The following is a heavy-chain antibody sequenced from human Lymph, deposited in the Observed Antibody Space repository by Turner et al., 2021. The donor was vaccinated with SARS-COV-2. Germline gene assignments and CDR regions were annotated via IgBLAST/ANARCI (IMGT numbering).Heavy chain of an antibody. Sequence: EVQLVESGGGLVKPGGSLGLFCAASVFIFSSYSMYWVRQAPGKGLEWVSSITSSSSYIHYADSVKGRFTISRDNAKNSLYLQMNSLRAEDTAVYYCARDPLVEMPTVFVTLDYWGQGTLVTVSS. CDR2: ITSSSSYI. J-gene: IGHJ4*02. CDR1: VFIFSSYS. V-gene: IGHV3-21*01. D-gene: IGHD4-4*01. CDR3: ARDPLVEMPTVFVTLDY.